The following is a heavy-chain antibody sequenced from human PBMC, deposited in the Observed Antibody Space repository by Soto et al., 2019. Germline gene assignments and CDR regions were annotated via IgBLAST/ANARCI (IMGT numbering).Heavy chain of an antibody. CDR3: ARDLWGYCGTDCYPLDV. CDR1: GGSISGYY. D-gene: IGHD2-21*02. V-gene: IGHV4-59*01. CDR2: IYNTGCT. J-gene: IGHJ6*02. Sequence: SETLSLTCTVSGGSISGYYWSWIRQPPGKGLDCIGYIYNTGCTVYIPSFKSRVTFSVDSSNSHFSLRLNSVTAADTAVYYCARDLWGYCGTDCYPLDVWGQGTTVTVSS.